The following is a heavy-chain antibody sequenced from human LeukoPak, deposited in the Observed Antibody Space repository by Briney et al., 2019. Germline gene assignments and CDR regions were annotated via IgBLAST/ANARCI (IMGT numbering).Heavy chain of an antibody. CDR3: AAIFGVVIISSWFDP. CDR1: GGSFSGYY. J-gene: IGHJ5*02. D-gene: IGHD3-3*01. Sequence: SETLSLTCAVYGGSFSGYYWSWIRQPPGKGLEWIGEINHSGSTNYNPSLKSRVTISVDMSKNQFSLKLSSVTAADTAVYYCAAIFGVVIISSWFDPWGQGTLVTVSS. V-gene: IGHV4-34*01. CDR2: INHSGST.